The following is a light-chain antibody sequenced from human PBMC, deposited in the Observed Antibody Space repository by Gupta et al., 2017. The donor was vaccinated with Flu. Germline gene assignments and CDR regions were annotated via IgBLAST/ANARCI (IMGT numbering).Light chain of an antibody. CDR3: QSYDSSQSGLV. V-gene: IGLV1-40*01. CDR2: VNS. Sequence: VTITTTGTSSNFGGGYDVHWSPPTPEPPPNLLIYVNSSRPSAAPARFSGSKSATSASLTITWLQAEDEADYYCQSYDSSQSGLVFGGGTKLTVL. J-gene: IGLJ3*02. CDR1: SSNFGGGYD.